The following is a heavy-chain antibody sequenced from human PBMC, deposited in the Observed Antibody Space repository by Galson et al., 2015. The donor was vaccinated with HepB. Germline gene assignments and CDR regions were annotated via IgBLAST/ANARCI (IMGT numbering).Heavy chain of an antibody. CDR2: ISYDRNNK. CDR1: GFTFSSYG. J-gene: IGHJ3*02. D-gene: IGHD6-13*01. V-gene: IGHV3-30*18. CDR3: AKAALPGIAAAGTRAFDI. Sequence: SLRLSCAASGFTFSSYGMHWVRQAPGRGLEWVAVISYDRNNKYYADSVKGRFTISRDNSKNTLYLRMNSLRAEDTAVYYCAKAALPGIAAAGTRAFDIWGQGTMVTVSS.